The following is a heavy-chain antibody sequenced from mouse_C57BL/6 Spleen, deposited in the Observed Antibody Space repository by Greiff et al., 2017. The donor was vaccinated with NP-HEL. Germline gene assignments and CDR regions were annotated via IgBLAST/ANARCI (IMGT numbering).Heavy chain of an antibody. CDR1: GFTFSDYY. CDR3: ARRGSSYLYAMDY. CDR2: ISNGGGST. J-gene: IGHJ4*01. V-gene: IGHV5-12*01. Sequence: EVHLVESGGGLVQPGGSLKLSCAASGFTFSDYYMYWVRQTPEKRLEWVAYISNGGGSTYYPDTVKGRFTISRDNAKNTLYLQMSRLKSEDTAMYYCARRGSSYLYAMDYWGQGTSVTVSS. D-gene: IGHD1-1*01.